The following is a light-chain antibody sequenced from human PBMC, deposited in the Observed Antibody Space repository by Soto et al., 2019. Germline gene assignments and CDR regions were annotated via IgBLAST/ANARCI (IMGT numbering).Light chain of an antibody. J-gene: IGKJ5*01. CDR3: QQLNSYPIT. Sequence: DIQMTQSPSTLSASVGDRVTITCRASQGISSYLAWYQQKPGKDPKLLIYAASTLQSGVPSRFSGSGSGTDFTRTISSLQPEDFATYYCQQLNSYPITFGQGTRLDIK. V-gene: IGKV1-9*01. CDR1: QGISSY. CDR2: AAS.